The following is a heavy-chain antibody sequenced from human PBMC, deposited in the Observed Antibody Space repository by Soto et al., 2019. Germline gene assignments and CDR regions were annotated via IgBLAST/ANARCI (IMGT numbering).Heavy chain of an antibody. Sequence: SETLSLTCAVSSGSISSSNWWSWVRQPPGKGLEWIGEIYHSGSTNYNPSLKSRVTISVDKSKNQFSLKLSSVTAADTAVYYCAIDQRGPDHEYYFDYWGQGTLVTVSS. CDR1: SGSISSSNW. D-gene: IGHD3-10*01. V-gene: IGHV4-4*02. CDR2: IYHSGST. J-gene: IGHJ4*02. CDR3: AIDQRGPDHEYYFDY.